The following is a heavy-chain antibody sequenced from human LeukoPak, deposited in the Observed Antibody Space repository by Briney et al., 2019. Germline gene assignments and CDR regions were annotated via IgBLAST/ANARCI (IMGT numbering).Heavy chain of an antibody. Sequence: ASVKVSCKASGYTFNSYDINWMRQATGQGLEWMGWMNPNSGNTGYAQKFQGRVTMTRDTSISTAYMELSSLRSEDTAVYYCATIVGSYPVRDTLLGYWGQGTLVTVSS. D-gene: IGHD1-26*01. V-gene: IGHV1-8*01. CDR3: ATIVGSYPVRDTLLGY. CDR1: GYTFNSYD. CDR2: MNPNSGNT. J-gene: IGHJ4*02.